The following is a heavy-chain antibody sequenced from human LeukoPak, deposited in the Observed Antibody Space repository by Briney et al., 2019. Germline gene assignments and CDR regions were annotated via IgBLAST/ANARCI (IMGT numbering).Heavy chain of an antibody. CDR1: GFTFSSYA. V-gene: IGHV3-23*01. CDR3: AKGDNDILTGYYNSFDY. J-gene: IGHJ4*02. D-gene: IGHD3-9*01. Sequence: PGGSLRLSCAASGFTFSSYAMNWVRQAPGKGLEWVSIISGSGGSAYYADSVKGRFTISRDNSKNTLYLQMNSLRVEDTAVYYCAKGDNDILTGYYNSFDYWGQGTLVTVSS. CDR2: ISGSGGSA.